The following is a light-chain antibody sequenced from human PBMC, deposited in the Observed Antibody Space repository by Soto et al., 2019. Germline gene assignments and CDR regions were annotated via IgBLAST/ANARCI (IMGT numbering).Light chain of an antibody. J-gene: IGLJ2*01. V-gene: IGLV1-44*01. CDR3: ATWDDSLSGPV. Sequence: QPVLTQPPSASGTPGQRVTISCSGSSSNIGSNTVNWYQQLPGTAPKLLIYSNTQRPSGVPDRFSGSKSGTSASLAISGLQSEDEADYYCATWDDSLSGPVFGGGTKLTVL. CDR1: SSNIGSNT. CDR2: SNT.